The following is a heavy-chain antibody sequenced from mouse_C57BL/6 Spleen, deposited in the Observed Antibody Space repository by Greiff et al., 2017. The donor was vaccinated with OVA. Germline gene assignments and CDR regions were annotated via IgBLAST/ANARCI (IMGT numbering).Heavy chain of an antibody. V-gene: IGHV1-81*01. CDR2: IYPRSGNT. CDR3: ARWDDYYAMDY. Sequence: QVQLQQSGAELARPGASVKLSCKASGYTFTSYGISWVKQRTGQGLEWIGEIYPRSGNTYYNEKFKGKATLTADKSSSTAFMELRSLTSEDSAVYFCARWDDYYAMDYWGQGTSVTVSS. CDR1: GYTFTSYG. J-gene: IGHJ4*01. D-gene: IGHD4-1*01.